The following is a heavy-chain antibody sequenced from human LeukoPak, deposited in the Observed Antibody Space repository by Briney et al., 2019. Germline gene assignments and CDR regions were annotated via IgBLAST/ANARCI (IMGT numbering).Heavy chain of an antibody. CDR3: ARDYYGSGSFRPFYYFDY. CDR2: IYRSGST. J-gene: IGHJ4*02. Sequence: SETLSLTCSVSGGSIGNFYWSWIRQPPGKSLEWIGYIYRSGSTNYNPSLKSRVTMSIDPSKNQFSLKLSSVTAADTAVYYCARDYYGSGSFRPFYYFDYWGQGTLVTVSS. V-gene: IGHV4-4*09. D-gene: IGHD3-10*01. CDR1: GGSIGNFY.